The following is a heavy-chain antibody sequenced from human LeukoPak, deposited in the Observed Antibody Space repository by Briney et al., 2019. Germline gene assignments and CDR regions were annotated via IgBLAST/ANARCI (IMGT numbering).Heavy chain of an antibody. V-gene: IGHV5-51*01. J-gene: IGHJ4*02. CDR3: ARLKPIGGTYGQYYFDY. CDR2: VYPGDSDT. CDR1: GYSFTNYW. D-gene: IGHD3-10*01. Sequence: GESLKISCKGSGYSFTNYWIGWVRQMPGIGLEWMGIVYPGDSDTRYSPSFQGQVTISADKSISTAYLQWSSLKASDTALYYCARLKPIGGTYGQYYFDYWGQGTLVTVSS.